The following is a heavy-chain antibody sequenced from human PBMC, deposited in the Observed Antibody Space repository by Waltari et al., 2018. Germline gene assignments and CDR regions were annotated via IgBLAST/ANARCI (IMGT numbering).Heavy chain of an antibody. CDR2: ISSSGPTI. J-gene: IGHJ4*02. CDR3: ARVWGVTTSDF. Sequence: EVQLVESGGGLVQPGGFLSLSCAASGFSLSVYGMNWVRQAPGKGLEWLSFISSSGPTIHYADSVKGRFTVSRDNTKNSLSLQMNSLRAEDTAVYYCARVWGVTTSDFWGQGTLVTVSS. CDR1: GFSLSVYG. D-gene: IGHD4-17*01. V-gene: IGHV3-48*03.